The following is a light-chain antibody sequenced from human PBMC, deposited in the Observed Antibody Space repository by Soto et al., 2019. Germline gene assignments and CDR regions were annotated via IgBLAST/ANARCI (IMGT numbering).Light chain of an antibody. Sequence: ENVLTQSPGTLSLSPGERATLSCRASQSVSSNFLAWYQQKPGQAPRLLIYGASNRATGIPDRFSGSGSGTDFTLTISRLEPDDFATYYCQQYNSYSPWTFGQGTKVDIK. CDR3: QQYNSYSPWT. J-gene: IGKJ1*01. CDR2: GAS. CDR1: QSVSSNF. V-gene: IGKV3-20*01.